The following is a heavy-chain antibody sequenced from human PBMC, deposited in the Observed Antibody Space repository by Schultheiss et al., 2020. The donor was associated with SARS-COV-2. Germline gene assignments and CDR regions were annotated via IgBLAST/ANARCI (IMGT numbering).Heavy chain of an antibody. CDR1: GLTVSDNY. CDR3: ARGFNYDILTDSMDV. Sequence: GGSLRLSCAASGLTVSDNYMNWVRQAPGKGLEWVAAIWYDGSNKEYADSVQGRFTISRDNSKNTLYLQMNSLRAEDTAVYYCARGFNYDILTDSMDVWGQGTTVTVSS. D-gene: IGHD3-9*01. J-gene: IGHJ6*02. CDR2: IWYDGSNK. V-gene: IGHV3-33*01.